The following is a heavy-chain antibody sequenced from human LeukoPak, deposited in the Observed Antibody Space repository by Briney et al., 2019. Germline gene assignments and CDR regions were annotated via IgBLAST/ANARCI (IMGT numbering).Heavy chain of an antibody. CDR1: GFTFSSYG. J-gene: IGHJ4*02. Sequence: GGSLRRSCSASGFTFSSYGMHWVRQAPGKGLEWVAFIRYDGSNKYYADSVKGRFTISRDNSKNTLYLQMNSLRAEDTAVYYCAIIRNWASDYWGQGTLVTVSS. V-gene: IGHV3-30*02. CDR3: AIIRNWASDY. D-gene: IGHD7-27*01. CDR2: IRYDGSNK.